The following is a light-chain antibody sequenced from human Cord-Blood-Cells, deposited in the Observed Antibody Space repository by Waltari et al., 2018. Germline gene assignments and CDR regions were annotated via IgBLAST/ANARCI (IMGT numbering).Light chain of an antibody. CDR3: AAWDDSLSGYVV. CDR2: RNN. J-gene: IGLJ2*01. V-gene: IGLV1-47*01. CDR1: SSNFGSNY. Sequence: QSVLTQPPSASGTPGQRVTISCSGSSSNFGSNYVYWYQPLPGTAPKLLIYRNNQRPSGVPDRFSGSKSGTSASLAISGLRSEDEADYYCAAWDDSLSGYVVFGGGTKLTVL.